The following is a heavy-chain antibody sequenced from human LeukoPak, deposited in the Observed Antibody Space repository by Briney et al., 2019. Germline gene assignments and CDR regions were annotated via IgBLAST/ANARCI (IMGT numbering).Heavy chain of an antibody. CDR1: GFTFSSYG. D-gene: IGHD3-10*01. J-gene: IGHJ4*02. Sequence: GGSLRLSCAASGFTFSSYGIHWVRQAPGKGLEWVTLIWYDGSNKYYADSVKGRFTNSRDNSKNTVYLQMNSLRAEDTAVYYCAREGGGALDYWGQGTLVTVSS. CDR2: IWYDGSNK. V-gene: IGHV3-33*01. CDR3: AREGGGALDY.